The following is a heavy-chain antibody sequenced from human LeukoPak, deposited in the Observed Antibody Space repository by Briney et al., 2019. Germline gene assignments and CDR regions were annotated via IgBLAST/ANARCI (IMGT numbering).Heavy chain of an antibody. Sequence: GASVKVSCKASGYTFIGYYMNWVRQAPGQGLEWMGWINTNGGGTNYAQKFQGRVTMTRDTSMSTVYMELSRLRSDDTAVYYCARGGIILGATRGSFDPWGQGTLVTVSS. CDR2: INTNGGGT. D-gene: IGHD1-26*01. CDR3: ARGGIILGATRGSFDP. V-gene: IGHV1-2*02. J-gene: IGHJ5*02. CDR1: GYTFIGYY.